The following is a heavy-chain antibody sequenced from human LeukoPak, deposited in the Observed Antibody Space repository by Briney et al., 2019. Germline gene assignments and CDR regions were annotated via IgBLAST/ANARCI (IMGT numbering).Heavy chain of an antibody. CDR3: ARVRGSYATDY. J-gene: IGHJ4*02. CDR1: GFTFSDYY. CDR2: ISSSGDTM. D-gene: IGHD3-16*01. Sequence: GGSLRLSCAASGFTFSDYYVSWIRQAPGKGLEWVSYISSSGDTMSYADSVKGRFTISRDNAKNSLYLQMNSLRAEDAAVYYCARVRGSYATDYWGQGALVTVSS. V-gene: IGHV3-11*04.